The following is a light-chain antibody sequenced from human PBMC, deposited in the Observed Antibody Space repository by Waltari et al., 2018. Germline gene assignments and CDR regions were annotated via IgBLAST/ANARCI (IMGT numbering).Light chain of an antibody. CDR2: DVR. CDR1: NSDIDPFNY. CDR3: SSFPGGSLV. V-gene: IGLV2-11*01. Sequence: QSALTQPRSVSGSPGQSVTISCTKTNSDIDPFNYVSWYQQHPGKAPKLMIYDVRVRPSGVPDRFSGSRSGNTASLIISGLQPEDEADYYCSSFPGGSLVFGGGTELTVL. J-gene: IGLJ2*01.